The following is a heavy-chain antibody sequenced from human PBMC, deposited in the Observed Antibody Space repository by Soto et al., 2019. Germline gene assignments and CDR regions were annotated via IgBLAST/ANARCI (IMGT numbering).Heavy chain of an antibody. CDR1: GYTFTGYY. V-gene: IGHV1-2*02. Sequence: ASVKVSCKASGYTFTGYYMHWVRQAPGQGIEWMGWINPNRGGTNYAQKFQGRVTMTRDTSISTAYMELSRPRSDDTAVYYSAGPDNCGYQEAFDIWGQGTMVTVSS. CDR2: INPNRGGT. D-gene: IGHD7-27*01. CDR3: AGPDNCGYQEAFDI. J-gene: IGHJ3*02.